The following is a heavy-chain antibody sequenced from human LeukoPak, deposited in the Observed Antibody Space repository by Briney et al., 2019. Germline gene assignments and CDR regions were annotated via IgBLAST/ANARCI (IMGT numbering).Heavy chain of an antibody. Sequence: NPSETLSLTCAVYGGSFSGYYWSWIRQPPGKGLEWIGEINHSGSTNYNPSLKSRVTISVDTSKNQFSLKLSSVTAADTAVYYCARGRMELLWFGEMHNWFDPSRQGTLVTVSS. CDR2: INHSGST. D-gene: IGHD3-10*01. CDR3: ARGRMELLWFGEMHNWFDP. V-gene: IGHV4-34*01. CDR1: GGSFSGYY. J-gene: IGHJ5*02.